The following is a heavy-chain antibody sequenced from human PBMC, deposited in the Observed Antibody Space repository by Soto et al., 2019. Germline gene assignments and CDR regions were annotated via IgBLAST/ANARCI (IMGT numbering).Heavy chain of an antibody. D-gene: IGHD3-3*01. CDR3: ARGGSITIFGVVALTTFDY. CDR2: INPSGGST. J-gene: IGHJ4*02. CDR1: GYTFTSHY. V-gene: IGHV1-46*01. Sequence: GASVKVSCKSSGYTFTSHYIHWVRQAPGQGLEWMGIINPSGGSTTYAQKFQGRVTITADKSTSTAYMELSSLRSEDTAVYYCARGGSITIFGVVALTTFDYWGQGTLVTVSS.